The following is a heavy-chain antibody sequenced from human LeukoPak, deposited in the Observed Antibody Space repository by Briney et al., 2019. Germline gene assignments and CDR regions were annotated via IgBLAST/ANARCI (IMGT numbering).Heavy chain of an antibody. Sequence: GGSLRLSCATSGFTFSHYSLTWVRQAPGKGLEWVANIKEDGSEKHYVDSVKGRFTISRDNAKSSLYLQMNSLRAEDTAVYYCARGSTTEDYWGQGTMVTVSS. D-gene: IGHD1-1*01. CDR2: IKEDGSEK. J-gene: IGHJ4*02. CDR3: ARGSTTEDY. V-gene: IGHV3-7*04. CDR1: GFTFSHYS.